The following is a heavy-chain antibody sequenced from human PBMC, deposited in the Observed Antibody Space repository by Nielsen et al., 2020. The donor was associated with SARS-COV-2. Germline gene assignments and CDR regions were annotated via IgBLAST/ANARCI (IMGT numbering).Heavy chain of an antibody. D-gene: IGHD4-23*01. CDR3: ARLDYGGNPGDYYYYGMDV. CDR2: IIPIFGTA. J-gene: IGHJ6*02. V-gene: IGHV1-69*13. CDR1: GYTFTGYY. Sequence: SVKVSCKASGYTFTGYYMHWVRQAPGQGLEWMGWIIPIFGTANYAQKFQGRVTITADESTSTAYMELSSLRSEDTAVYYCARLDYGGNPGDYYYYGMDVWGQGTTVTVSS.